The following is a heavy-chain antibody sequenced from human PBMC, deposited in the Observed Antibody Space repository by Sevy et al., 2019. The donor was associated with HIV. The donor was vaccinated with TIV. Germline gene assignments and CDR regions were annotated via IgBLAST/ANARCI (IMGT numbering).Heavy chain of an antibody. D-gene: IGHD3-3*01. J-gene: IGHJ3*01. CDR2: FYVGGDK. Sequence: GGSLRLPCAASGFGVNNKYMSWVRQAPGEGLEWVAIFYVGGDKYYTESVKGRFTISRDTSKNILYLQMHGLRPDDTAVYYCATQKDGYKFAEDGSLQFFPDAIDVWGQGTMVTVSS. CDR1: GFGVNNKY. CDR3: ATQKDGYKFAEDGSLQFFPDAIDV. V-gene: IGHV3-53*01.